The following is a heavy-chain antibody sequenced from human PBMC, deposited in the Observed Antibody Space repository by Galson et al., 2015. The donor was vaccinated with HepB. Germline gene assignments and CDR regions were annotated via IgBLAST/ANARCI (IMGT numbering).Heavy chain of an antibody. CDR2: IIPIFRIA. CDR3: ARSSYCNSTSCYINFDY. D-gene: IGHD2-2*01. V-gene: IGHV1-69*13. CDR1: GGTFSSFA. J-gene: IGHJ4*02. Sequence: SVKVSCKASGGTFSSFAINWVRQAPGQGLEWMGGIIPIFRIADYAQMFQGRVTITADESTSTAYMELNSLRSEDTAVYYCARSSYCNSTSCYINFDYWGQGALVTVSS.